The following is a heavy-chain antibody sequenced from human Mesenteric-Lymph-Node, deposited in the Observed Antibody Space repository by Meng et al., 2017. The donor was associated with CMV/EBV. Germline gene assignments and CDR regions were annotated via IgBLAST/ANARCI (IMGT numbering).Heavy chain of an antibody. D-gene: IGHD3-3*01. Sequence: GESLKISCAASGFTFSSYAMHWVRQAPGKGLEWVAVISYDGSNKYYADSVKGRFIISRDNSKNTLYLQMNSLRAEDTAVYYCARCSNDFWSGSYYFDYWGQGTLVTVSS. CDR2: ISYDGSNK. CDR3: ARCSNDFWSGSYYFDY. CDR1: GFTFSSYA. J-gene: IGHJ4*02. V-gene: IGHV3-30*14.